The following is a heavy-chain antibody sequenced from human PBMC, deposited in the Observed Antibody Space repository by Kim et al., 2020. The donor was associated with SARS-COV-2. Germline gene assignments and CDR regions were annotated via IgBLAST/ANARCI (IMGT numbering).Heavy chain of an antibody. J-gene: IGHJ4*02. CDR2: IYYSGST. CDR1: GGSITNYF. V-gene: IGHV4-59*13. Sequence: SETLSLTCTVSGGSITNYFWSWIRQPPGKGLEWIGHIYYSGSTNYNPSLKSRVTISVDTSKNQFSLKLSSVTAADTAVYYCARAPWLLPDYWGQGTLFT. CDR3: ARAPWLLPDY. D-gene: IGHD2-15*01.